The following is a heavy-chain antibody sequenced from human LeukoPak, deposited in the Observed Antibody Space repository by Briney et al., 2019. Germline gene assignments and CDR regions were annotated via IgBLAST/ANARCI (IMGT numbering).Heavy chain of an antibody. CDR2: ISPSGGIT. CDR3: AKDDDWGRYKH. Sequence: GGSLRLSCAASGFTFSSYSMNWVRQAPGKGLEWVSGISPSGGITYYTDSVKGRFTISRDNSKNTQSLQMNSLRAEDTAVYYCAKDDDWGRYKHWGQGTLVTVSS. J-gene: IGHJ1*01. V-gene: IGHV3-23*01. D-gene: IGHD3-16*01. CDR1: GFTFSSYS.